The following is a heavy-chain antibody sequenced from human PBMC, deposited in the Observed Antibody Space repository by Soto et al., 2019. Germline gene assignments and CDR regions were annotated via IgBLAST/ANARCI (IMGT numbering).Heavy chain of an antibody. CDR1: GFTVSSNY. J-gene: IGHJ4*02. Sequence: EGSLRLSCAASGFTVSSNYMSWVRQAPGKGLEWVSVIYSGGITYYADSVKGRFTISRDNSKNTLYLQMNSLRAEDTAVYYCARDHSYHDSSGYLDYWGAGPLLTFSS. V-gene: IGHV3-53*01. CDR3: ARDHSYHDSSGYLDY. D-gene: IGHD3-22*01. CDR2: IYSGGIT.